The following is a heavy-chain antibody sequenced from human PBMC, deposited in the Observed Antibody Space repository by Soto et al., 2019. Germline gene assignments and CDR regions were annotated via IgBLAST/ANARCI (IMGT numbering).Heavy chain of an antibody. CDR3: AREETAWPLAYGLDV. J-gene: IGHJ6*02. CDR2: IGRRSDI. V-gene: IGHV3-21*01. CDR1: GFSFSTYS. Sequence: GSLRLSCEASGFSFSTYSMHWVRQAPGKGLEWVSSIGRRSDIYYADSVKGRFTISRDNAKNSVSQQMNSLRDEDTAVYYCAREETAWPLAYGLDVWGQGTTVTVSS. D-gene: IGHD2-21*02.